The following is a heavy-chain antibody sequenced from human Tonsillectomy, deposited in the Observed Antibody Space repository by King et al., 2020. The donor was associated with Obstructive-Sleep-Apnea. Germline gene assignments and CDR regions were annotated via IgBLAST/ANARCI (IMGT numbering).Heavy chain of an antibody. Sequence: VQLVESGAEVKKPGASVKVSCKASGYTFTSYYMHWVRQAPGQGLEWMGIINPSGGSTSYAQKFQGRVTMTRDTSTSTVYMELSSLRSEDTAVYYCARGSGLYSSGWYNGGFDYWGQGTLVTVSS. CDR2: INPSGGST. CDR1: GYTFTSYY. CDR3: ARGSGLYSSGWYNGGFDY. D-gene: IGHD6-19*01. V-gene: IGHV1-46*03. J-gene: IGHJ4*02.